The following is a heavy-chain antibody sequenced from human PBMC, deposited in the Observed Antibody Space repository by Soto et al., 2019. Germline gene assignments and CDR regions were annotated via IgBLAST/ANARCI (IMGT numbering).Heavy chain of an antibody. D-gene: IGHD3-22*01. CDR2: SYHSGSS. CDR1: GSSITSSNW. V-gene: IGHV4-4*02. CDR3: ARRYYYDSSGYYVGD. J-gene: IGHJ4*02. Sequence: QVQLRESGPRLVKPSGTLSLTCAVSGSSITSSNWWTWVRQPPGKGLEWIGESYHSGSSNYNPSLKSRVTISVDKSKNQFFLKLTSVTAADTAVYYSARRYYYDSSGYYVGDWGQGTLVTVSS.